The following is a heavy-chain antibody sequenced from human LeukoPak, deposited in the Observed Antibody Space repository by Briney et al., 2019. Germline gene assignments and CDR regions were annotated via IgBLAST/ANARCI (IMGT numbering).Heavy chain of an antibody. CDR3: ARDQSPMVRGEYDP. D-gene: IGHD3-10*01. Sequence: GASVKVSCKASGYTFTSYDLYWVRQATGQGLEWVGWVSPYSGNTDYAQKFQGRVTITRNTSISTAYMDLSSLRSDDTAVYYCARDQSPMVRGEYDPWGQGTLVTVSS. V-gene: IGHV1-8*01. CDR2: VSPYSGNT. J-gene: IGHJ5*02. CDR1: GYTFTSYD.